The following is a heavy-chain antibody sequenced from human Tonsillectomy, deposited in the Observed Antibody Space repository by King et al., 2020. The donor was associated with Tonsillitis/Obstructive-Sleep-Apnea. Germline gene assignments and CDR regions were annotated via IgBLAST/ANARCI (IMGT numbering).Heavy chain of an antibody. CDR3: ARAPRSYDFWSGALPDY. D-gene: IGHD3-3*01. V-gene: IGHV1-2*02. CDR2: INPNSGGT. CDR1: GYTFTGYY. J-gene: IGHJ4*02. Sequence: VQLVESGAEVKKPGASVKVSCKASGYTFTGYYMHWVRQAPGQGLEWMGWINPNSGGTNYAQKFQGRVTMTRDTSISTAYMELSRLRSDDTAVYYCARAPRSYDFWSGALPDYWGQGTLVTVSS.